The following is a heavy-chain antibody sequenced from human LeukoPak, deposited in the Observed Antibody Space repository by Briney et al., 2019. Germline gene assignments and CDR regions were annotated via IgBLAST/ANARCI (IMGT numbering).Heavy chain of an antibody. D-gene: IGHD5-18*01. CDR1: GFAFDDYA. Sequence: PGGSLRLSCAASGFAFDDYAMHWVRQAPGQGLEWVSGIRWDGGSIGYADSVKGRFTISRDNAKNSLYLQTHSLRAEDTAFPYCATLARYSYGLRNSLDYWGQGTLVTVSS. J-gene: IGHJ4*02. V-gene: IGHV3-9*01. CDR2: IRWDGGSI. CDR3: ATLARYSYGLRNSLDY.